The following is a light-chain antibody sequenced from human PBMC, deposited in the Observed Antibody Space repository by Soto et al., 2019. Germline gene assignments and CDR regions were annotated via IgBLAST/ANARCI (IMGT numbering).Light chain of an antibody. Sequence: ETVLTQSPATLSLSPGERATLSCRASQTVSNNYLAWCQQKPGQAPRVIMYGASRRATGIPDRFSGGGSGTDFTLTISRLEPEDFAVYFCQQYAGPPTTFGQGTRLEIK. CDR2: GAS. CDR3: QQYAGPPTT. V-gene: IGKV3-20*01. CDR1: QTVSNNY. J-gene: IGKJ5*01.